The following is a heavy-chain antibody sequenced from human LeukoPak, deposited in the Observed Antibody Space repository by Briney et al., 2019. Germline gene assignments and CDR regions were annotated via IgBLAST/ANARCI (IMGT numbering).Heavy chain of an antibody. Sequence: GGSLRLSCAASGFTFSSYAMSWVRQAPGKGLEWVSAIRGSGGSTYYADSVQGRFTISRDNSKNTLYLQMNSLRAEDTAVYYCVSDSNYNYWGQGTLVTVSS. CDR3: VSDSNYNY. J-gene: IGHJ4*02. CDR2: IRGSGGST. V-gene: IGHV3-23*01. D-gene: IGHD4-11*01. CDR1: GFTFSSYA.